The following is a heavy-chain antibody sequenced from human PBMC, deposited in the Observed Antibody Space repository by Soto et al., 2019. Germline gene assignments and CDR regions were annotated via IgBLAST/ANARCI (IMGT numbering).Heavy chain of an antibody. Sequence: VQLVESGGGVVQPGRSLRLSCAASGFTFSSYGMHWVRQAPGKGLEWVAVISYDGSNKYYADSVKGRFTISRDNSKNTLYLQMNSLRAEDTAVYYCAKDESIAAPYYYYYGMDVWGQGTTVTVSS. CDR1: GFTFSSYG. V-gene: IGHV3-30*18. CDR2: ISYDGSNK. D-gene: IGHD6-6*01. J-gene: IGHJ6*02. CDR3: AKDESIAAPYYYYYGMDV.